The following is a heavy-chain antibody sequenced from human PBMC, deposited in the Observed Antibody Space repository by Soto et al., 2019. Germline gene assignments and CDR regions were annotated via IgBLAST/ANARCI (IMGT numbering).Heavy chain of an antibody. CDR2: ISYDGSNK. CDR1: GFTFSSYG. CDR3: AKDFGFGLSYYFDY. J-gene: IGHJ4*02. Sequence: QVQLVESGGGVVQPGRSLRLSCAASGFTFSSYGMHWVRQAPGKGLEWVAVISYDGSNKYYADSVKGRFTISRDNSKNTLYLQMNSLRAEDTAVYYCAKDFGFGLSYYFDYWGQGTLVTVSS. D-gene: IGHD3-10*01. V-gene: IGHV3-30*18.